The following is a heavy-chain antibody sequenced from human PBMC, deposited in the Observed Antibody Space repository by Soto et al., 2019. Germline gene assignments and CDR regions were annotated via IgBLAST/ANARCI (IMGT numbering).Heavy chain of an antibody. V-gene: IGHV1-2*04. Sequence: QVQLVQSGAEVKKPGASVTVSCRASGDTFTGYYMHWVRQAPGQGLEWMGWINPNSGVTKYAQKFQGWVTMTRDTAHRTVYLELSRVRSDDPAVYYCARESGGATATLDYYYFYMDVWGTGTTVTVSS. CDR1: GDTFTGYY. J-gene: IGHJ6*03. D-gene: IGHD5-12*01. CDR3: ARESGGATATLDYYYFYMDV. CDR2: INPNSGVT.